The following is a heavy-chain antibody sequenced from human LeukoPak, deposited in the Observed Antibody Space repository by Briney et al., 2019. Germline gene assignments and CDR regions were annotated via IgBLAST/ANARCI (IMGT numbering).Heavy chain of an antibody. CDR1: GYSISSGYY. V-gene: IGHV4-38-2*01. CDR3: ARVRPSVVYAMQTSYNWFDP. J-gene: IGHJ5*02. D-gene: IGHD2-8*02. Sequence: PSETLSLTCAVSGYSISSGYYWGWIRQPPGKGLEWLGSFYHSGSTYYNPSLKSRVTISADTSKNQFSLKLSSVTAADTAVYYCARVRPSVVYAMQTSYNWFDPWGQGTLVTVSS. CDR2: FYHSGST.